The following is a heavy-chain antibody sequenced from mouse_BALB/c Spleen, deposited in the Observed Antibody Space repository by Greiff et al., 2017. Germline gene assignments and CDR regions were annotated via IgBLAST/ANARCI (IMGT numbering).Heavy chain of an antibody. CDR1: GFTFSSYG. Sequence: EVMLVESGGDLVKPGGSLKLSCAASGFTFSSYGMSWVRQTPDKRLEWVATISSGGSYTYYTDSVKGRFTISRDNAKNTLYLQMSSLKSEDTAMYYCARHYPGVATGRLDYWGQGTTLTVSS. V-gene: IGHV5-6*01. J-gene: IGHJ2*01. CDR2: ISSGGSYT. CDR3: ARHYPGVATGRLDY. D-gene: IGHD1-1*01.